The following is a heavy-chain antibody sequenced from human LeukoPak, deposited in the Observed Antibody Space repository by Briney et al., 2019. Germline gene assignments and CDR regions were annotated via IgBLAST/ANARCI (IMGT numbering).Heavy chain of an antibody. Sequence: KPSETLSLTCTVSGGSISSYYWSWIRQPPGKGLEWLGYIYYSGSPNYNPSLKSRVTISVDTSKNQFSLKLSSVTAADTAVYYCARVITMVDAFDIWGQGTMVTVSS. CDR2: IYYSGSP. V-gene: IGHV4-59*01. CDR1: GGSISSYY. D-gene: IGHD3-10*01. J-gene: IGHJ3*02. CDR3: ARVITMVDAFDI.